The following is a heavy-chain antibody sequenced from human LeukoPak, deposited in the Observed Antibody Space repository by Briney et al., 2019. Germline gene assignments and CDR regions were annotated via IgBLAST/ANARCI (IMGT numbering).Heavy chain of an antibody. CDR2: AFYSGST. D-gene: IGHD1-26*01. Sequence: SETLSLTCTVSGASVSSSSYYWEWIRQPPGKGLEWVGSAFYSGSTNYNPSLKSRVTMSVDTSKNQFSLRLSSVTATDTAVYYCATRRSGSHPYYWGQGTLVTVSS. CDR3: ATRRSGSHPYY. J-gene: IGHJ4*02. V-gene: IGHV4-39*01. CDR1: GASVSSSSYY.